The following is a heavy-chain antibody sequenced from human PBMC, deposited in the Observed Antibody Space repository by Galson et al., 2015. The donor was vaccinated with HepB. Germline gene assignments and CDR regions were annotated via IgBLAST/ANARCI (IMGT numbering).Heavy chain of an antibody. Sequence: SLRLSCAASGFTFSSYSMNWVRQAPGKGLEWVSSISSSSSYIYYADSVKGRFAIARDNAKNSLFLQMNSLRAEDTAVYYCARDFGRNYFDYWGQGILVTVSS. D-gene: IGHD3-10*01. CDR1: GFTFSSYS. CDR2: ISSSSSYI. V-gene: IGHV3-21*04. J-gene: IGHJ4*02. CDR3: ARDFGRNYFDY.